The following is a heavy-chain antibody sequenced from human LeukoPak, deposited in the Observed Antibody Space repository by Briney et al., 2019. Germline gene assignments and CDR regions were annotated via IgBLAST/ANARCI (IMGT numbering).Heavy chain of an antibody. V-gene: IGHV5-51*01. J-gene: IGHJ6*03. Sequence: PGESLKISCKGSGYSFTSYWIGWVRQMPGKGLEWMGIIYPGDSDTRYSPSFQGQVTISADKSISTAYLQWSSLKASDTAMYYCARLTYDILTGAPGSMDVWGKGTTVTASS. CDR2: IYPGDSDT. D-gene: IGHD3-9*01. CDR1: GYSFTSYW. CDR3: ARLTYDILTGAPGSMDV.